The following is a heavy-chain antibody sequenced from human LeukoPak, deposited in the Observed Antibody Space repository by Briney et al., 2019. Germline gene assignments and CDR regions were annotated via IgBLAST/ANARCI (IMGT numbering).Heavy chain of an antibody. V-gene: IGHV1-2*06. CDR3: ARGEGYCSGGSCYIFDD. CDR2: INPNSGGT. D-gene: IGHD2-15*01. Sequence: ASVKVSCKASGYTFTGYYMHWVRQAPGQGLEWMGRINPNSGGTNYAQKFQGRVTMTRDTSISTAYMELSRLTSDDTAVYYCARGEGYCSGGSCYIFDDWGQGTLVTVSS. J-gene: IGHJ4*02. CDR1: GYTFTGYY.